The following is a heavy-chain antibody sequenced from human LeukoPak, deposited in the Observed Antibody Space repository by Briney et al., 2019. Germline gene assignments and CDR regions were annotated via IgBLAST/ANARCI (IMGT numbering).Heavy chain of an antibody. Sequence: GGSLRLSCAASGFTFSSYAMHWVRQAPGKGLEWVAVISYDGSNKYYADSVKGRFTISRDNSENTLYLQMNSLRAEDTAVYYCARGGRTVVTLYYWGQGTLVTVSS. V-gene: IGHV3-30-3*01. D-gene: IGHD2-15*01. CDR1: GFTFSSYA. J-gene: IGHJ4*02. CDR3: ARGGRTVVTLYY. CDR2: ISYDGSNK.